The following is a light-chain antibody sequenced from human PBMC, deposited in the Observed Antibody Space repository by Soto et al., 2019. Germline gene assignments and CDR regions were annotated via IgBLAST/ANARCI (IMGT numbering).Light chain of an antibody. Sequence: EVVLTQSPATLSLSPGEGATLSCGASQSIISPYFAWYQQKPGLAPRLLIYDVSRRATGIPDRFSGSGSGTDFTLTIGRVEPEDFAVYFCQQYGISPWTFGQGTKVEL. CDR2: DVS. CDR3: QQYGISPWT. V-gene: IGKV3D-20*01. CDR1: QSIISPY. J-gene: IGKJ1*01.